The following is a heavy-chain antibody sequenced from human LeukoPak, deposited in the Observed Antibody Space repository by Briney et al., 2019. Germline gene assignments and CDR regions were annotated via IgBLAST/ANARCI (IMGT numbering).Heavy chain of an antibody. J-gene: IGHJ4*02. CDR2: ISTSGGST. Sequence: PGWSLRLSCAASGFTFSTYAMSWVRQAPGRGLEWVSGISTSGGSTYYADSVEGRFTISRDNSKNTLYLQMNSLISEDTAVYYCAKVAYSGSPPGYFDYWGQGTLVTVSS. V-gene: IGHV3-23*01. CDR3: AKVAYSGSPPGYFDY. CDR1: GFTFSTYA. D-gene: IGHD5-12*01.